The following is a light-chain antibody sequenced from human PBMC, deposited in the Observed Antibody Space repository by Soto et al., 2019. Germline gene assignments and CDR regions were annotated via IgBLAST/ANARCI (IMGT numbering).Light chain of an antibody. V-gene: IGKV1-33*01. CDR1: QDISYF. CDR3: QQYENLPV. Sequence: DIQMTQSPSSLSASVGDRVTITCQASQDISYFLIWYQHSPGKAPKLLIYDASNLKTGVPSRFSGSGSGTDFTLTISSLQPEDIATYYCQQYENLPVFGPGTRVELK. J-gene: IGKJ1*01. CDR2: DAS.